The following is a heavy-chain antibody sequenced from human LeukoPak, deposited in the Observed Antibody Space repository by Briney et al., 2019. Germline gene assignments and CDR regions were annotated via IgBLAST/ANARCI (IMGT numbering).Heavy chain of an antibody. V-gene: IGHV1-46*01. CDR1: GYTFTSYY. J-gene: IGHJ4*02. Sequence: ASVKVSCKASGYTFTSYYMHWVRQAPGQGLEWMGIINPSGGSTSYAQKFQGRVTMTRDTSTSTAYMELRSLRSDDTAVYYCARGRITIVYFDYWGQGTLVTVSS. D-gene: IGHD3-3*01. CDR3: ARGRITIVYFDY. CDR2: INPSGGST.